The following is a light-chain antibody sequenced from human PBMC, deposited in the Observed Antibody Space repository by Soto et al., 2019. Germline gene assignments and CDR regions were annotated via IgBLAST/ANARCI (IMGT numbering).Light chain of an antibody. Sequence: EIVLTQSPGTLSLSAGERATLSCRTSQSVKRNYLAWYQQKPGQAPRLFIYGASSRAAGIPDRFSGFGSGTDFTLTISRLEPDDFAVYYCQQYDSSPWTFGQGTKVEVK. V-gene: IGKV3-20*01. CDR1: QSVKRNY. CDR3: QQYDSSPWT. CDR2: GAS. J-gene: IGKJ1*01.